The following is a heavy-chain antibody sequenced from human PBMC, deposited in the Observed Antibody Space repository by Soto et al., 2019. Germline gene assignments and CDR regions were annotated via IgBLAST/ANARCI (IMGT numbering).Heavy chain of an antibody. J-gene: IGHJ6*03. CDR1: GFTFYSFS. Sequence: EVQLVESGGGPVKPGESLRLSRAASGFTFYSFSMNWVRQAAGRGPEWVSSIDTTSNYIYYADSVRGRFTISRDNAKDSLYLQMYSLRAEDTAVYYCVRDIGQYFRSGYMDVWGRGTTVTVSS. V-gene: IGHV3-21*01. CDR2: IDTTSNYI. D-gene: IGHD3-9*01. CDR3: VRDIGQYFRSGYMDV.